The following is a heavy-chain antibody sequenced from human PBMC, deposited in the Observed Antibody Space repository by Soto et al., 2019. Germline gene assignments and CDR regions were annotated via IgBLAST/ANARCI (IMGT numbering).Heavy chain of an antibody. CDR2: IWYDGSNQ. V-gene: IGHV3-33*01. CDR1: GFDISTYG. Sequence: GGSLRLSCEASGFDISTYGLHWVRQAPGKGLEWLAFIWYDGSNQHYAASVKSRFTISRDNSRNTLYLQMNNLRADDTAVYFCARAVSSATYYDCIGYWGRGXLVTVSS. D-gene: IGHD1-26*01. J-gene: IGHJ4*02. CDR3: ARAVSSATYYDCIGY.